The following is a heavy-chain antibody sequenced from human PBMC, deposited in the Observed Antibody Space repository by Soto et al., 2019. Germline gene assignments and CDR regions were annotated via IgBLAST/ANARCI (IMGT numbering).Heavy chain of an antibody. Sequence: PSETLSLTCTVSAASFSKYYWTWIRQPPGKGLEWIGYVYFNGNTNYNPSLKRRVSISIDTSKNQISLTLNSVTAADTAVYYCASVTSGGVVMANWGQGTLVTVSS. CDR3: ASVTSGGVVMAN. CDR2: VYFNGNT. J-gene: IGHJ4*02. V-gene: IGHV4-59*01. CDR1: AASFSKYY. D-gene: IGHD3-16*01.